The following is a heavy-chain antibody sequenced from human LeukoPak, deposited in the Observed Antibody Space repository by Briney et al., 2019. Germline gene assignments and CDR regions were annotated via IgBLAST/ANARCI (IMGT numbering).Heavy chain of an antibody. J-gene: IGHJ5*02. CDR2: VYYSGST. D-gene: IGHD3-10*01. CDR3: ARDNAYYGSGRNNWFDP. Sequence: PSETLSLTCTVSGGSISSYYWSWIRQPPGKGLEWIGYVYYSGSTNYNPSLKSRVTISVDTSKNQFSLNLNSVTAADTAVYYCARDNAYYGSGRNNWFDPWGQGTLVTVSS. V-gene: IGHV4-59*12. CDR1: GGSISSYY.